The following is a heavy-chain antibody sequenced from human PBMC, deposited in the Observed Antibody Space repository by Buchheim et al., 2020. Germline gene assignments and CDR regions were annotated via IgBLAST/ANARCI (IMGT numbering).Heavy chain of an antibody. J-gene: IGHJ4*02. Sequence: QLQLQESGPGLVKPSETLSLTCTVSGGSISSSSYYWGWIRQPPGKGLEWIGSIYYSGSTYYNPSLKSRVTISVDTSTNQFSLKLSSVTAADTAVYYCARGTPPPWFGEPTGRFDYWGQGTL. CDR1: GGSISSSSYY. V-gene: IGHV4-39*07. D-gene: IGHD3-10*01. CDR2: IYYSGST. CDR3: ARGTPPPWFGEPTGRFDY.